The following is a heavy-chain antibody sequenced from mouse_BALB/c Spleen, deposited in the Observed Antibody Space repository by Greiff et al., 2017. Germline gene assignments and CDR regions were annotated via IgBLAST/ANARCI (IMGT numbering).Heavy chain of an antibody. CDR1: GFTFTDYY. V-gene: IGHV7-3*02. D-gene: IGHD1-1*02. CDR3: ARDIPGSYYFDY. CDR2: IRNKANGYTT. Sequence: EVMLVESGGGLVQPGGSLRLSCATSGFTFTDYYMSWVRQPPGKALEWLGFIRNKANGYTTEYSASVKGRFTISRDNSQSILYLQMNTLRAEDSATYYCARDIPGSYYFDYWGQGTTLTVSS. J-gene: IGHJ2*01.